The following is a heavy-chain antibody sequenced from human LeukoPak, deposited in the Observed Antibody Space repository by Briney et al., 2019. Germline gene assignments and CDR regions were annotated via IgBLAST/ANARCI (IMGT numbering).Heavy chain of an antibody. CDR1: GGTFSSYA. D-gene: IGHD3-22*01. CDR2: IIPILGIA. CDR3: ARVYYDSSGYPGHFDY. V-gene: IGHV1-69*04. Sequence: SVKVSCKASGGTFSSYAISWVRQAPGQGLEWMGRIIPILGIANYAQKFQGRVTITADKSTSTAYMELSSLRSEDTAVYYCARVYYDSSGYPGHFDYWGQGTLVTVSS. J-gene: IGHJ4*02.